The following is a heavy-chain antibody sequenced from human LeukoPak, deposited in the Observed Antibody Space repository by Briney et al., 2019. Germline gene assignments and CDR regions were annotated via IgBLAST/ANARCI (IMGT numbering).Heavy chain of an antibody. V-gene: IGHV3-49*03. Sequence: GGSLRLSCTASGFTFGDYAMSWFRQAPGKGLEWVGFIRSKAYGGTTEYAASVKGRFTISRDDSKSIAYLQMNSLKTEDTAVYYCTTVVPAAMVHFYGMDVWGQGTTVTVSS. D-gene: IGHD2-2*01. CDR1: GFTFGDYA. J-gene: IGHJ6*02. CDR2: IRSKAYGGTT. CDR3: TTVVPAAMVHFYGMDV.